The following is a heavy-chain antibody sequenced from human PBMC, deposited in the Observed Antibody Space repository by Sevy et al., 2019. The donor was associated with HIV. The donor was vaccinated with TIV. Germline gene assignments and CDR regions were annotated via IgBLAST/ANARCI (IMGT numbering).Heavy chain of an antibody. Sequence: SETLSLTCTVSGGSIISDDYYWSWIRHHPEKGLEWIGYIYYGESTYYIPSLESRVAMSIDTSKNQFSLKLVSMTAADTAVYYCARGPGIRSRSRHPIDYWGQGTLVTVSS. V-gene: IGHV4-31*03. CDR3: ARGPGIRSRSRHPIDY. CDR1: GGSIISDDYY. D-gene: IGHD2-2*01. CDR2: IYYGEST. J-gene: IGHJ4*02.